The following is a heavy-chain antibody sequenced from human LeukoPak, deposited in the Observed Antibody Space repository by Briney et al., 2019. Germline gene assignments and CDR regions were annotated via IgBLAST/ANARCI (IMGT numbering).Heavy chain of an antibody. D-gene: IGHD2-2*01. CDR1: GYTFTSYG. CDR2: ISAYNGNT. V-gene: IGHV1-18*01. J-gene: IGHJ4*02. Sequence: ASVKVSCKASGYTFTSYGISWVRLAPGQGLEWMGWISAYNGNTNYAQKLQGRVTMTTDTSTSTAYMELRSLRSDDTAVYYCATPGYCSSTSCLYFDYWGQGTLVTVSS. CDR3: ATPGYCSSTSCLYFDY.